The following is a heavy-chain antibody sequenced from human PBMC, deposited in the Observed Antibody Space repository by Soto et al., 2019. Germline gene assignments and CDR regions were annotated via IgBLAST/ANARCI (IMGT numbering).Heavy chain of an antibody. D-gene: IGHD3-16*01. Sequence: SETLSLTCTVSGGSISSSSYYWGWIRQPPGKGLEWIGSIYYSGSTYYNPSLKSRVTISVDTSKNQFSLRLSSVTAADTAVYYCARHPEMKYDYVWGVQDDYYYYYGMDVWGQGTTVTVSS. CDR3: ARHPEMKYDYVWGVQDDYYYYYGMDV. CDR2: IYYSGST. J-gene: IGHJ6*02. V-gene: IGHV4-39*01. CDR1: GGSISSSSYY.